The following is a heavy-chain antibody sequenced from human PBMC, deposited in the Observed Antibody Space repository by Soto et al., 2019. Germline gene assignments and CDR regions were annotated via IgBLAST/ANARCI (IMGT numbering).Heavy chain of an antibody. J-gene: IGHJ5*02. V-gene: IGHV4-30-4*01. CDR2: IYYSGST. D-gene: IGHD5-12*01. CDR1: GGSISSGDYY. CDR3: ARGRGIVATIDWFDP. Sequence: KPSETLSLTCTVSGGSISSGDYYWSWIRQPPGKGLEWIGYIYYSGSTYYNPSLKSRVTISVDTSKNQFSLKLSSVTAADTAVYYCARGRGIVATIDWFDPWGQGTLVTVSS.